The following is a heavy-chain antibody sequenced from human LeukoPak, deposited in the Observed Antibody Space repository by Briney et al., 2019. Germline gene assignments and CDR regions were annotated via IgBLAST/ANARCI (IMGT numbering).Heavy chain of an antibody. Sequence: GGSLRLSCAASGFTFSSYAMSWVRQAPGKGLEWVSAISGSGGSTHYADSVKGRFTISRDNSKNTLYLQMNSLRAEDTAVYYCAKAYCSSTSCYADYWGQGTLVTVSS. D-gene: IGHD2-2*01. CDR3: AKAYCSSTSCYADY. J-gene: IGHJ4*02. CDR2: ISGSGGST. CDR1: GFTFSSYA. V-gene: IGHV3-23*01.